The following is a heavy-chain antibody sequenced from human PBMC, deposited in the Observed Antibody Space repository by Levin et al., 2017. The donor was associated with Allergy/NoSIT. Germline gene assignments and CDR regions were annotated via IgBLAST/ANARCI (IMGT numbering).Heavy chain of an antibody. J-gene: IGHJ4*02. CDR2: ISPSGRSI. Sequence: RPGGSLRLSCTASGLTFSRAGMNWVRQAPGKGLEWVAYISPSGRSIFYAESVKGRFTISRDDARNSLYLQMNSLRDEDTAIYYCTRESGRWNGDFGSWGQGTVVTVSS. CDR3: TRESGRWNGDFGS. CDR1: GLTFSRAG. D-gene: IGHD1-1*01. V-gene: IGHV3-48*02.